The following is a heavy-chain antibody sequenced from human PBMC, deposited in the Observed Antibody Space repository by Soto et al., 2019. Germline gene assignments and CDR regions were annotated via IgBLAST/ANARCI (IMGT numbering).Heavy chain of an antibody. V-gene: IGHV1-46*01. CDR3: ARAGRGQQLPRNFYY. J-gene: IGHJ4*02. CDR1: GYTFTTYY. D-gene: IGHD6-13*01. CDR2: INPSGGGT. Sequence: QVQLLQSGAEVKKPGASVKVSCKASGYTFTTYYMHWVRQSPGQGLEWMGIINPSGGGTNYEQKCKARITMTRDTSKSTVDMHLSSLRSEDTAVYYFARAGRGQQLPRNFYYWCQGNLLIVSS.